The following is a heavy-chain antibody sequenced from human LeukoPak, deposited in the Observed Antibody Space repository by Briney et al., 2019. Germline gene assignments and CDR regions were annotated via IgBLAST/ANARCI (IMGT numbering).Heavy chain of an antibody. V-gene: IGHV3-21*01. D-gene: IGHD6-19*01. CDR3: ARDHAVADSFDY. CDR2: ISSSSSYI. Sequence: GGSLRLSCAASGFTFSSYSMNWVRQAPGKGLEWVSSISSSSSYIYYADSVKGRFTISRDNAKNSLYLQMNSLRAEDTAVYYCARDHAVADSFDYWGQGTLVTVSS. J-gene: IGHJ4*02. CDR1: GFTFSSYS.